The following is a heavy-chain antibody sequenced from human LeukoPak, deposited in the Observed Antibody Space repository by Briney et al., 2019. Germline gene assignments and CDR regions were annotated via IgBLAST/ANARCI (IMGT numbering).Heavy chain of an antibody. Sequence: PGVSLRRSCAASGFTFSSYAMSRVRQAPGKGLEWVSAISGSGGSTYYADSVKGRFTISRDNSKNTLYLQMNSLRAEDTAVYYCFSPPNYDILTGYYTWFDPWGQGTLVTVSS. V-gene: IGHV3-23*01. D-gene: IGHD3-9*01. CDR2: ISGSGGST. CDR1: GFTFSSYA. J-gene: IGHJ5*02. CDR3: FSPPNYDILTGYYTWFDP.